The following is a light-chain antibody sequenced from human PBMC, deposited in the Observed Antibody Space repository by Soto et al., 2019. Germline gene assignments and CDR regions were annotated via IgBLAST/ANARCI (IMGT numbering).Light chain of an antibody. Sequence: DMQMTQSPSTLSASVGGRVTITSRASQSISVWLAWYQQKPGKAPKPLIYKASSLESGVPSRFSGSGSGTEFTLTISSLQPDDFATYFCQQYHSFSRTFGPGTRVEI. V-gene: IGKV1-5*03. J-gene: IGKJ1*01. CDR1: QSISVW. CDR3: QQYHSFSRT. CDR2: KAS.